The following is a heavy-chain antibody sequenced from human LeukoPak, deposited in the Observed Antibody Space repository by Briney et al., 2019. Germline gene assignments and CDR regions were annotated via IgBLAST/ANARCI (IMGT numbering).Heavy chain of an antibody. D-gene: IGHD6-19*01. CDR2: IYYSGST. J-gene: IGHJ4*02. CDR1: GGSISSSSYY. V-gene: IGHV4-39*07. Sequence: SETLSLTCTVSGGSISSSSYYWGWIRQPPGKGLEWIGSIYYSGSTYYNPSLKSRVTISVDTSKNQFSLKLSSVTAADTAVYYCAVGNSSGWYRYWGQGTLVTVSS. CDR3: AVGNSSGWYRY.